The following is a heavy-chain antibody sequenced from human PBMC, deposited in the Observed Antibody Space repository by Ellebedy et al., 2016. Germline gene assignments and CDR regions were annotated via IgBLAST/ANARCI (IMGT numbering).Heavy chain of an antibody. J-gene: IGHJ5*02. V-gene: IGHV4-61*08. D-gene: IGHD7-27*01. Sequence: SETLSLTXTVSGGSISSGGYYWSWIRQPPGKGLEWIGEINHSGSTNYNPSLKSRVTISVDTSKNQFSLKLSSVTAADTAVYYCARDRAGVPTWGAWGQGTLVTVSS. CDR2: INHSGST. CDR1: GGSISSGGYY. CDR3: ARDRAGVPTWGA.